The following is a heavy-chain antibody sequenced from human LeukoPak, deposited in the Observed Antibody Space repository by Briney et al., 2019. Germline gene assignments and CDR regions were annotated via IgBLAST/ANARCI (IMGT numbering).Heavy chain of an antibody. CDR1: GGTFSSYA. V-gene: IGHV1-69*05. CDR3: ARSERPAAISDAFDI. D-gene: IGHD2-2*01. Sequence: SVKVSCKASGGTFSSYAISWVRQAPGQGLEWMGGIIPIFGTANYAQKSQGRVTITTDESTSTAYMELSSLRSEDTAVYYCARSERPAAISDAFDIWGQGTMVTVSS. CDR2: IIPIFGTA. J-gene: IGHJ3*02.